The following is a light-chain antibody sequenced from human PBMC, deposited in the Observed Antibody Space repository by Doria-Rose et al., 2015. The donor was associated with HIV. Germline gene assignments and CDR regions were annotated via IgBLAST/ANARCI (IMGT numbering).Light chain of an antibody. CDR3: QQYYDTPS. CDR2: WAS. Sequence: DIRLTQSPESLGMSLGERATLNCKSNQRLLYTSKNYLAWYQQKPGQPPKLLIYWASTRQSGVTARFSGSGSGTDFTLAISSLEAEDVAVYYCQQYYDTPSFGPGTTVDIK. V-gene: IGKV4-1*01. CDR1: QRLLYTSKNY. J-gene: IGKJ3*01.